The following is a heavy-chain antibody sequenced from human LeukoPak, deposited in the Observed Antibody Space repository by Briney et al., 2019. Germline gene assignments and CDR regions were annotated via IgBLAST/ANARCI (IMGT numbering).Heavy chain of an antibody. Sequence: PGGSLRLSCAASGFTFSSYSMNWVRQAPGKGLEWVSYISSSNITIYYADSVKGRFTISRDNAKNSLYLQMNSLRAEDTAVYYCARERASFVDYWGQGTLVTVSS. CDR1: GFTFSSYS. CDR3: ARERASFVDY. V-gene: IGHV3-48*04. CDR2: ISSSNITI. J-gene: IGHJ4*02. D-gene: IGHD1-26*01.